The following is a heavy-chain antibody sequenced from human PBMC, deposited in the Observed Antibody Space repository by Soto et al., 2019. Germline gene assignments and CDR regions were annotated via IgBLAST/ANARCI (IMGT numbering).Heavy chain of an antibody. V-gene: IGHV4-38-2*01. CDR2: LYHIGST. D-gene: IGHD2-2*01. CDR1: GYSISSGNY. J-gene: IGHJ6*02. CDR3: RSSTSCYDESCVDV. Sequence: SETLSLTCAVSGYSISSGNYWAWIRQPPGRGLEWIGSLYHIGSTHYNTSLQSRVTISVDTSKNHFSLELSAVTAADTAIYCGRSSTSCYDESCVDVWGQGTMVTVSS.